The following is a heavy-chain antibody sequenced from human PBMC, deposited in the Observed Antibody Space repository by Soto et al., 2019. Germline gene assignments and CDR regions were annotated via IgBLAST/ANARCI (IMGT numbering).Heavy chain of an antibody. CDR2: IHYSGDI. CDR3: VCNGYYSLEY. D-gene: IGHD3-22*01. V-gene: IGHV4-4*02. CDR1: GDSMTSSDW. J-gene: IGHJ4*02. Sequence: QVQLQESGPGLVKPSGTLSLTCAVSGDSMTSSDWWSWVRQAPGKGLEWIGEIHYSGDINYDPSLRSRGTISVDRSKDQFSLNLRSVTAADTAVYFCVCNGYYSLEYWGQGTLVIVSP.